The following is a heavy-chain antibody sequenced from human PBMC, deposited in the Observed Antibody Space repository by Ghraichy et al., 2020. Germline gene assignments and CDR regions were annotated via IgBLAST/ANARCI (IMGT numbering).Heavy chain of an antibody. CDR2: ISSSSSTI. D-gene: IGHD6-19*01. CDR1: GFTFSSYS. V-gene: IGHV3-48*02. Sequence: GGSLRLSCAASGFTFSSYSMNWVRQAPGKGLEWVSYISSSSSTIYYADSVKGRFTISRDNAKNSLYLQMNSLRDEDTAVYYCAITSSAVAPFDYWGHGTLVTVSS. J-gene: IGHJ4*01. CDR3: AITSSAVAPFDY.